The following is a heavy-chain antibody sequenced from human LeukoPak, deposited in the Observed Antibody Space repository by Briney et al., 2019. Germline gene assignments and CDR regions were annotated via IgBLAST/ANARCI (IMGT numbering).Heavy chain of an antibody. Sequence: SETLSLTCTVSGFSISSYYWSWIRQPPGKGLECVGYIYYSGSTNYNPSLKSRVTISVDTSKNQFSLKLSSVTAADTAVYYCARGGYDILTGYIDYWGQGTLVTVSS. V-gene: IGHV4-59*08. CDR2: IYYSGST. D-gene: IGHD3-9*01. J-gene: IGHJ4*02. CDR3: ARGGYDILTGYIDY. CDR1: GFSISSYY.